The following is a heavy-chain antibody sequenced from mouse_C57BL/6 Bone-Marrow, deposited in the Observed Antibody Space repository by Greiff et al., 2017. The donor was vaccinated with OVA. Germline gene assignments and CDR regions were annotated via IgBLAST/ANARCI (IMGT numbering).Heavy chain of an antibody. CDR3: ARGLNWW. J-gene: IGHJ3*02. CDR1: GYTFTSYW. D-gene: IGHD4-1*01. CDR2: IDPSDSYT. Sequence: QVQLQQSGAELVRPGTSVKLSCKASGYTFTSYWMHWVKQRPGQGLEWIGVIDPSDSYTNYNQKFKGKATLTVDTSSSTAYMQLSSLTSEDSAVYYCARGLNWWWGQGTLVTVSA. V-gene: IGHV1-59*01.